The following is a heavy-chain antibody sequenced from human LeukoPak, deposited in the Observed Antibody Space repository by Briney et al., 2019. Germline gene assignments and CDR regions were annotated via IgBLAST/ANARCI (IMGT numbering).Heavy chain of an antibody. CDR3: ARLASCSHMWCAFDI. J-gene: IGHJ3*02. CDR1: GYTFTSYG. D-gene: IGHD2-2*01. Sequence: ASVKVSCKASGYTFTSYGISWVRQAPGQGLEWMGWISAYNGNTNYAQKLQGRVTMTTDTSTSTAYMELRSLRSDDTAVYYCARLASCSHMWCAFDIWGQGTVVTVSS. CDR2: ISAYNGNT. V-gene: IGHV1-18*01.